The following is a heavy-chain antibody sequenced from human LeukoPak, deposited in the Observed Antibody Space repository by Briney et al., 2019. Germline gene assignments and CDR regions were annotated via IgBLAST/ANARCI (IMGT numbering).Heavy chain of an antibody. Sequence: ASVKVSCKVSGHIFTSYYLHWVRQAPGQGLEWVGIIHPSGGSTSNAQKFQGRVTMTRDTSTTTVYMELSNLRSEDTAVYYCARSGCTSTSCYPDLFSWGQGTLVTVSS. D-gene: IGHD2-2*01. J-gene: IGHJ4*02. CDR2: IHPSGGST. V-gene: IGHV1-46*01. CDR3: ARSGCTSTSCYPDLFS. CDR1: GHIFTSYY.